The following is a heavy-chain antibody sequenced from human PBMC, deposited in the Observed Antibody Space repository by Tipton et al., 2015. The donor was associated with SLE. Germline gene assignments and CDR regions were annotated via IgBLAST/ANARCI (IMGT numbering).Heavy chain of an antibody. D-gene: IGHD2-8*01. V-gene: IGHV4-34*01. J-gene: IGHJ4*02. CDR2: INHSGST. CDR1: GGSFSDYS. CDR3: ARDCTTGVCYTTSFDY. Sequence: TLSLTCAVYGGSFSDYSWSWIRQPPGKGLEWIGEINHSGSTNYNPSLKSRVTISIETSKNLFSLRLSSVTAADTAVYYCARDCTTGVCYTTSFDYWGQGTLVTVSP.